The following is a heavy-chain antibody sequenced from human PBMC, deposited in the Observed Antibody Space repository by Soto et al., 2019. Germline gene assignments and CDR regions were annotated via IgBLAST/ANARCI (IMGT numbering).Heavy chain of an antibody. CDR2: IYHSGST. CDR1: GGSISSGGYS. CDR3: ARARYCSSTSCSTPASWFDP. D-gene: IGHD2-2*02. V-gene: IGHV4-30-2*01. Sequence: SETLSLTCAVSGGSISSGGYSWSWIRQPPGKGLEWIGYIYHSGSTYYNPSLKSRVTISVDRSKNQFSLKLSSVTAADTAVYYCARARYCSSTSCSTPASWFDPWGQGTLVTVSS. J-gene: IGHJ5*02.